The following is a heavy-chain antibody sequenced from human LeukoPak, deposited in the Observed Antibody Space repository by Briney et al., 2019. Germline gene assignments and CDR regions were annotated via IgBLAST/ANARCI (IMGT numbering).Heavy chain of an antibody. J-gene: IGHJ4*02. Sequence: SQTLSLTSTVSGGSISSGSYYWRWIRQPAGKGLEWIGRIYTSGSTNYNPSLKSRVTISVDTSKNQFSLKLSSVTAADTAVYYCARGWTKWGQGTLVTVSS. CDR1: GGSISSGSYY. CDR3: ARGWTK. V-gene: IGHV4-61*02. D-gene: IGHD3/OR15-3a*01. CDR2: IYTSGST.